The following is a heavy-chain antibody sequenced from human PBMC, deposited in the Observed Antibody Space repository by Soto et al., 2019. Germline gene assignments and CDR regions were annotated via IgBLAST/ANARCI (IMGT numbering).Heavy chain of an antibody. CDR1: GYTFTSYD. CDR3: ARDDCSSTSCPPGMDV. Sequence: SVKVSCKASGYTFTSYDINWVRQATGQGLEWMGWMNPNSGNTGYAQKFQGRVTMTRNTSISTAYMELSSLRSEDTAVYYCARDDCSSTSCPPGMDVWGQGTTVTVS. D-gene: IGHD2-2*01. V-gene: IGHV1-8*01. CDR2: MNPNSGNT. J-gene: IGHJ6*02.